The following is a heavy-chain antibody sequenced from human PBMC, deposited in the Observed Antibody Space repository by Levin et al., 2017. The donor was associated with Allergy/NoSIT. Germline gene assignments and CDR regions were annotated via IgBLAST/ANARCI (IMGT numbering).Heavy chain of an antibody. J-gene: IGHJ3*02. CDR3: ARHYATFLEWPNAFDI. CDR2: IYYSGST. CDR1: GGSISSSSYY. Sequence: RSSETLSLTCTVSGGSISSSSYYWGWIRQPPGKGLEWIGSIYYSGSTYYNPSLKSRVTISVDTSKNQFSLKLSSVTAADTAVYYCARHYATFLEWPNAFDIWGQGTMVTVSS. V-gene: IGHV4-39*01. D-gene: IGHD3-3*01.